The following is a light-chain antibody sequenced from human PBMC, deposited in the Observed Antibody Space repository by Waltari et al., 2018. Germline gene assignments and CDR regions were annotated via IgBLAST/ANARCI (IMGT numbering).Light chain of an antibody. CDR3: AAWDDSLWVV. J-gene: IGLJ2*01. V-gene: IGLV1-47*01. CDR1: SPNIGRDK. CDR2: TNN. Sequence: QPVLSRRPPASGPAGRGVTIHCLDSSPNIGRDKVYWYQQLPGTAPKLLIYTNNQRPTGVPDRFSGSKSGTSASLAITGLRAEDEADYYCAAWDDSLWVVFGGGTKLTVL.